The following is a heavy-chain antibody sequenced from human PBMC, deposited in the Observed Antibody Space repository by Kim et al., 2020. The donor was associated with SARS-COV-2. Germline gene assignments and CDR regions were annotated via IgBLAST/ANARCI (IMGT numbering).Heavy chain of an antibody. CDR2: INHSGNT. CDR1: GGSFSGYY. D-gene: IGHD3-3*01. Sequence: SETLSLTCAVYGGSFSGYYWSWIRQPPGKGLEWMGEINHSGNTNYNPSLKSRVTISVDTSKNKFSLQLSSVTAADTAVYYCARGGTFIVTIFGVVIIRPLMDVWGQGTTVTVSS. V-gene: IGHV4-34*01. CDR3: ARGGTFIVTIFGVVIIRPLMDV. J-gene: IGHJ6*02.